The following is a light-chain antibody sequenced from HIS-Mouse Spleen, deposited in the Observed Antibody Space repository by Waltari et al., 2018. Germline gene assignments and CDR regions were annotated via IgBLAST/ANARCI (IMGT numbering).Light chain of an antibody. CDR3: QQYNNWPPGLT. J-gene: IGKJ4*01. V-gene: IGKV3-15*01. CDR1: QSVSSN. Sequence: ILMTQSPATLSVSPGERATLACSASQSVSSNLDWYQQKPGQAPRLLIYGASTRATGIPARFSGSGSGTEFTLTISSMQSEDFAVYYCQQYNNWPPGLTFGGGTKVEIK. CDR2: GAS.